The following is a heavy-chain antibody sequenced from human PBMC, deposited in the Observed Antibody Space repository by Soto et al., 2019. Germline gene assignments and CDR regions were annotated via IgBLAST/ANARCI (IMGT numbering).Heavy chain of an antibody. Sequence: PVGSLRLSCAASGFTFSSYWMHWVRQAPGKGLVWVSRINSDGSSTSYAGSVKGRFTISRDNAKNTLYLQMNSLRAEDTAVYYCARDSRYYDFWSGYMAAYGMDVWGQGTTVTVSS. V-gene: IGHV3-74*01. J-gene: IGHJ6*02. CDR3: ARDSRYYDFWSGYMAAYGMDV. D-gene: IGHD3-3*01. CDR2: INSDGSST. CDR1: GFTFSSYW.